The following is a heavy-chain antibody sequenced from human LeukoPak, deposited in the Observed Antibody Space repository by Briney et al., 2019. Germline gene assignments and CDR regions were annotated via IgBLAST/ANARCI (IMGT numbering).Heavy chain of an antibody. CDR2: IIPIFGTA. CDR1: GGTFSSYA. CDR3: ARAVMVRGVIMTYYFDY. D-gene: IGHD3-10*01. J-gene: IGHJ4*02. V-gene: IGHV1-69*13. Sequence: ASVKVSCKASGGTFSSYAISWVRQAPGQGLEWMGGIIPIFGTANYAQKFQGRVTITADESTSTAYMELSSLRSEDTAVYYCARAVMVRGVIMTYYFDYWGQGTLVTVSS.